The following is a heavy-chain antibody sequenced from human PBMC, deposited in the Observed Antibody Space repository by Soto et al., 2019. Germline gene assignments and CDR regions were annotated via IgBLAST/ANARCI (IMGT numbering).Heavy chain of an antibody. D-gene: IGHD1-1*01. CDR3: ARDPGDWNDVNYYYGMDV. CDR1: GYTFTSYG. J-gene: IGHJ6*02. CDR2: ISAYNGNT. V-gene: IGHV1-18*01. Sequence: QVQLVQSGAEVKKPGASVKVSCKASGYTFTSYGISWVRQAPGQGLEWMGWISAYNGNTNYAQKLQGRVTMTTDTSTSTAYMEMRILRSDDTAVYYCARDPGDWNDVNYYYGMDVWGQGTTVTVSS.